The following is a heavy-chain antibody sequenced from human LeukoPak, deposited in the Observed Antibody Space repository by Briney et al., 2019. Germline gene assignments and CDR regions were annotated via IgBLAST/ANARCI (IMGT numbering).Heavy chain of an antibody. V-gene: IGHV3-23*01. CDR2: ISGSGGST. Sequence: QPGGSLRLSCAASGFTFSTYAMTWVRQAPGKGLEWVSAISGSGGSTYYADSVKGRFTISRDNSKNALYLQMNSLRAEDTAVYYCAKGTSIGTMTYFDYWGQGTLVTVPS. CDR1: GFTFSTYA. J-gene: IGHJ4*02. CDR3: AKGTSIGTMTYFDY. D-gene: IGHD3-22*01.